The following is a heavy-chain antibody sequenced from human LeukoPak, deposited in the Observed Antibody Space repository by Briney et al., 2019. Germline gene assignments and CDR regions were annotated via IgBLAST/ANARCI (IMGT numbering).Heavy chain of an antibody. D-gene: IGHD6-13*01. CDR1: GGSFSGYY. CDR3: ARGSGCGLGRYSSSWCQNWFDP. Sequence: PSETLSLTCAVYGGSFSGYYWSWIRQPPGKELEWIGEINHSGSTNYNPSLKSRVTISVDTSKNQFSLKLSSVTAADTAVYYCARGSGCGLGRYSSSWCQNWFDPWGQGTLVTVSA. J-gene: IGHJ5*02. V-gene: IGHV4-34*01. CDR2: INHSGST.